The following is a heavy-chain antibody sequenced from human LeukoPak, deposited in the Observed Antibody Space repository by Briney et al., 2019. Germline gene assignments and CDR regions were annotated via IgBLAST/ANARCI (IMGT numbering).Heavy chain of an antibody. CDR2: ISTTGST. CDR3: ARSPSTIGWNWGYYFDF. Sequence: PSETLSLTCTVSGAAISDYFWSWLRQPAGKDLEWIGRISTTGSTYFNPSLQSRVRMSVDSSKTHFSLRLSSVTAADTAVYYCARSPSTIGWNWGYYFDFWGQGHLVTVPS. CDR1: GAAISDYF. J-gene: IGHJ4*02. V-gene: IGHV4-4*07. D-gene: IGHD1-7*01.